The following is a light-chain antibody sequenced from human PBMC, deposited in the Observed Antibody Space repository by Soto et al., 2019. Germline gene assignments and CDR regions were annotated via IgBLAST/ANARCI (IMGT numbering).Light chain of an antibody. Sequence: QCVLTQPASVSGSAGRSITISCTGTSSDVGSYNLVSWYQQHPGKAPKLMIYEVSKRPSGVSSRFSGSKSGNTASLTISGLQAEDEADYYCCSYAGSSTYVFGTGT. V-gene: IGLV2-23*02. CDR2: EVS. CDR1: SSDVGSYNL. J-gene: IGLJ1*01. CDR3: CSYAGSSTYV.